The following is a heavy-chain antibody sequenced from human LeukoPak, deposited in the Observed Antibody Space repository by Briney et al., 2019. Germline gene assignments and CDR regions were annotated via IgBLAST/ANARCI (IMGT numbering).Heavy chain of an antibody. D-gene: IGHD2-2*02. J-gene: IGHJ1*01. CDR2: IIPIFGTA. CDR1: GCTFSSYA. CDR3: ASESSTSCYTCRYFQH. V-gene: IGHV1-69*01. Sequence: ASVKVSCKGTGCTFSSYAISWVRQAPGQGLEWMGGIIPIFGTANYAQKFQGRVTITADESTSTAYMELSSLRSEDTAVYYCASESSTSCYTCRYFQHWGQGTLVTVSS.